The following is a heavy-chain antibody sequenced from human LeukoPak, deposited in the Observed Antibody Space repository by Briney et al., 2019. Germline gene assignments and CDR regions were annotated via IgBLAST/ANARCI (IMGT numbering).Heavy chain of an antibody. V-gene: IGHV3-23*01. D-gene: IGHD2-15*01. CDR3: AKAPRPEPYCSGGSCYSGYFDY. J-gene: IGHJ4*02. CDR2: ISGSGGST. Sequence: GSLRLSCAASGFTFRSYAMTWVRQAPGKGLEWVSAISGSGGSTYYADSVKGRFTITRDNSKNTLYLQMNSLRAEDTAVYYCAKAPRPEPYCSGGSCYSGYFDYWGQGTLVTVFS. CDR1: GFTFRSYA.